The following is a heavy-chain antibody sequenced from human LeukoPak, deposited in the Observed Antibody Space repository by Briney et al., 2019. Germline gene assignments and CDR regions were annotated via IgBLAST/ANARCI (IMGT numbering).Heavy chain of an antibody. Sequence: SETLSLTCTVSGGSITSYYWSWIRQPPGKGLEWIGFLYYSGSTNYNPSLRSRVTISADTPKNQFSLRLTSLTAADTAVYYCAKDLPGTADAFDIWGQGTMVTVSS. J-gene: IGHJ3*02. V-gene: IGHV4-59*12. CDR1: GGSITSYY. D-gene: IGHD5-18*01. CDR2: LYYSGST. CDR3: AKDLPGTADAFDI.